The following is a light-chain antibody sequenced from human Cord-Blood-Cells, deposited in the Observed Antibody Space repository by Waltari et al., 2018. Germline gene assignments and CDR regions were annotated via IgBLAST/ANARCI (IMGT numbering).Light chain of an antibody. Sequence: QSALTQPASVSGSPVQSITISCTGTRSYVGGYNYVSWYQQHPGKAPQLRIYDVSKRPSGVSNRFSGYKSGNTASLTISGLQAEDEADYYCSSYTSSSTYVFGTGTKVTVL. CDR3: SSYTSSSTYV. CDR2: DVS. CDR1: RSYVGGYNY. J-gene: IGLJ1*01. V-gene: IGLV2-14*01.